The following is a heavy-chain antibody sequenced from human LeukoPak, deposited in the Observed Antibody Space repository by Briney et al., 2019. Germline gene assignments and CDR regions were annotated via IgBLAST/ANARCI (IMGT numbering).Heavy chain of an antibody. CDR3: ARGQTYYYDSSGYSTTPNFDY. Sequence: GGSLRLSCAASGFTFSSYSMNWVRQAPGKGLEWVSSISSSSSYIYYADSVKGRFTISRDNAKNSLYLQMNSLRAEDTAVYYCARGQTYYYDSSGYSTTPNFDYWGQGTLVTVSS. V-gene: IGHV3-21*01. D-gene: IGHD3-22*01. CDR2: ISSSSSYI. J-gene: IGHJ4*02. CDR1: GFTFSSYS.